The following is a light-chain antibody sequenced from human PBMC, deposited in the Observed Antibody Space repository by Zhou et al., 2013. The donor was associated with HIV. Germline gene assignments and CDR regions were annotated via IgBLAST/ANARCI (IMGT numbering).Light chain of an antibody. J-gene: IGLJ2*01. V-gene: IGLV2-14*02. CDR3: SSYASSSTLV. CDR1: SSDVGTYNL. CDR2: DVT. Sequence: QSALTQPASVSGSPGQSIIISCTGTSSDVGTYNLVSWYQQHPGKAPKLMIYDVTNRPPGISDRFSGSKSGTTASLTISGLQTEDEADYYCSSYASSSTLVFGGGDQADRP.